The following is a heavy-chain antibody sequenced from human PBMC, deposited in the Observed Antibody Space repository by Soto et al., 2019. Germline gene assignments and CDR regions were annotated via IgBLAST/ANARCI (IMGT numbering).Heavy chain of an antibody. J-gene: IGHJ6*02. CDR3: VRVRYYYDSSGYYPDYYYGMVV. CDR2: IYHSGST. Sequence: SETLSLTCAVSGGSISSSNWWSWVRQPPGKGLEWIGEIYHSGSTNYNPSLKSRVTISVDKSKNQFSLKLSSVTAADTAVYYCVRVRYYYDSSGYYPDYYYGMVVWGQGTTVTVSS. V-gene: IGHV4-4*02. CDR1: GGSISSSNW. D-gene: IGHD3-22*01.